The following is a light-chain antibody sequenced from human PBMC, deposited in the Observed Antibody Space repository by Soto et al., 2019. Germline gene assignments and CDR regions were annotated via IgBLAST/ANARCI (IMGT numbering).Light chain of an antibody. Sequence: EIVLAQSPATLCLSPGERATLSCRSSQSVSSYLAWYQQKPGQAPRLLIYDASNRATGIPARFSGSGSGTDFTLTISRLEPEDFAVYYCQQYGSSPLWTFGQGTKVDIK. CDR1: QSVSSY. CDR3: QQYGSSPLWT. J-gene: IGKJ1*01. V-gene: IGKV3-20*01. CDR2: DAS.